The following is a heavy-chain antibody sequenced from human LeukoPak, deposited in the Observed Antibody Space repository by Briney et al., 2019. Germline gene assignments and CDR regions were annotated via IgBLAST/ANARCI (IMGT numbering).Heavy chain of an antibody. D-gene: IGHD3-16*01. V-gene: IGHV4-34*01. CDR2: INHSGST. Sequence: SETLSLTCAVYGGSFSGYYWSWIRQPPGKGLEWIGEINHSGSTNYNPSLKSRVTISVDTPKNQFSLKLSSVTAADTAVYYCARVSGLGPYRRAFRFDYWGQGTLVTVSS. J-gene: IGHJ4*02. CDR3: ARVSGLGPYRRAFRFDY. CDR1: GGSFSGYY.